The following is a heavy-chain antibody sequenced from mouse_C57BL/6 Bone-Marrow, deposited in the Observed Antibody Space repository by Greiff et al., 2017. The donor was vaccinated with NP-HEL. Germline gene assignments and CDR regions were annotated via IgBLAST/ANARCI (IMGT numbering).Heavy chain of an antibody. CDR1: GYSITSGYY. Sequence: EVQLQQSGPGLVKPSQSLSLTCSVTGYSITSGYYWNWIRQFPGNKLEWMGYISYDGSNNYNPSLKNRISITRDTSKNQFFLKLNSVTTEDTATYYCAREELRREAWFAYWGQGTLVTVSA. V-gene: IGHV3-6*01. J-gene: IGHJ3*01. CDR3: AREELRREAWFAY. D-gene: IGHD3-2*02. CDR2: ISYDGSN.